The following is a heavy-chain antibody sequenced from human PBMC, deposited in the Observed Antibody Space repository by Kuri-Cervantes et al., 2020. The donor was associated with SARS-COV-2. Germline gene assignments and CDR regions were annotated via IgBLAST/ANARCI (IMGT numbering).Heavy chain of an antibody. J-gene: IGHJ4*02. CDR3: ARSYGVRYVPFDH. V-gene: IGHV3-7*05. D-gene: IGHD4-17*01. CDR1: GFTFANYY. CDR2: IKFDGSDK. Sequence: GGSLRLSCAASGFTFANYYMSWVRQSPGKGLEWVANIKFDGSDKYYVDSVRGRFTISRDNAKNSLFLQLNSLTAADTAVYYCARSYGVRYVPFDHWGPGTLVIVSS.